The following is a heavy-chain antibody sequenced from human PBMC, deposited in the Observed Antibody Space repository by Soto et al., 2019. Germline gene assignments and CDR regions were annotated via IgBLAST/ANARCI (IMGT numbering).Heavy chain of an antibody. J-gene: IGHJ4*02. CDR2: INAGNGNT. V-gene: IGHV1-3*01. Sequence: ASVKVSCKASGYTFTSYAMHWVRQAPGQRLEWMGWINAGNGNTKYSQKFQGRVTITRDTSASTAYMELSSLRSEDTAVYYCASQKEEDFGVVIASSFDYWGQGTLVTVSS. CDR3: ASQKEEDFGVVIASSFDY. CDR1: GYTFTSYA. D-gene: IGHD3-3*01.